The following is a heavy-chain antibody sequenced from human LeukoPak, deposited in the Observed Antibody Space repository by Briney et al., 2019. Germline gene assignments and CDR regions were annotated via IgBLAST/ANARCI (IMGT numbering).Heavy chain of an antibody. CDR1: GFTYSHNG. Sequence: PGGSLRLSCVASGFTYSHNGMHWVRQAPGKGLEWVAFIQYDGNTIFYADSVKGRFTISRDNSKNTLYLQMNSLRDEDTAVYYCAKVSEHLVHDYWGQGTLVTVSS. J-gene: IGHJ4*02. D-gene: IGHD6-13*01. CDR2: IQYDGNTI. V-gene: IGHV3-30*02. CDR3: AKVSEHLVHDY.